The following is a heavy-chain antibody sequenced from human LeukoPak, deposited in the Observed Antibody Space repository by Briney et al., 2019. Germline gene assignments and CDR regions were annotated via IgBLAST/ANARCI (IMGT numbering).Heavy chain of an antibody. V-gene: IGHV3-33*01. CDR2: IWYDGSNK. CDR3: ARTGYSSSWYGGY. D-gene: IGHD6-13*01. Sequence: PGGSLRLSCAAFGFTFSSYGMHWVRQAPGKGLEWVAVIWYDGSNKYYADSVKGRFTISRDNSKNTLYLQMNSLRAEDTAVYYCARTGYSSSWYGGYWGQGTLVTVSS. CDR1: GFTFSSYG. J-gene: IGHJ4*02.